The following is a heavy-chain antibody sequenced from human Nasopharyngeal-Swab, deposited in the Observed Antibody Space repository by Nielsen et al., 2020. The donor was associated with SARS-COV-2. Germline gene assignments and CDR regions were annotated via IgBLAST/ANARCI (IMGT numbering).Heavy chain of an antibody. CDR2: ISYDGSNQ. V-gene: IGHV3-30-3*01. D-gene: IGHD4-17*01. Sequence: GGSLRLSCVASGLNFHTYALHWVPQAPGKGLEWVAIISYDGSNQFYADSVKGRFTVSRDNSKNTLYLQMSSLTREDTAIYYCARGKDGVYYYYGMDVWGQGTTVTVSS. CDR3: ARGKDGVYYYYGMDV. J-gene: IGHJ6*02. CDR1: GLNFHTYA.